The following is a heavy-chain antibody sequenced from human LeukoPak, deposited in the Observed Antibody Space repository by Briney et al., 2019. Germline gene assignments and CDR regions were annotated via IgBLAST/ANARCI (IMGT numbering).Heavy chain of an antibody. Sequence: ASVKVSCKASGYTFTGYYMHWVRQAPGQGLEWMGWINPNSGGTNYAQKFQGRVTMTRDTSISTAYMELSRLRSDDTAVYYCARDLGYSSGWYPFDYWGQGTLVTVSS. J-gene: IGHJ4*02. CDR3: ARDLGYSSGWYPFDY. V-gene: IGHV1-2*02. D-gene: IGHD6-19*01. CDR2: INPNSGGT. CDR1: GYTFTGYY.